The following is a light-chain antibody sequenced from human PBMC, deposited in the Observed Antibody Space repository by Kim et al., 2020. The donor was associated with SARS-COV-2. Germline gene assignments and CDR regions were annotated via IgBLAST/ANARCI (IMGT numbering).Light chain of an antibody. CDR2: AAS. Sequence: DIQLTQSPSFLSASVGDRVTITCRASQGISSYLPWYQQKPGKAPKPLLYAASALQSGVPSGFSGSGSGTEFILTISSRQPEDFATFYCQQLISYPMYPFGQGTKLEI. J-gene: IGKJ2*01. CDR1: QGISSY. CDR3: QQLISYPMYP. V-gene: IGKV1-9*01.